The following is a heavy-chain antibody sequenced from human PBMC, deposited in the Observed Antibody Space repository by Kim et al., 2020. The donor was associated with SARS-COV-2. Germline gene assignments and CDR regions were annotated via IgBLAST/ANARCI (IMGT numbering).Heavy chain of an antibody. D-gene: IGHD6-19*01. CDR3: ARTVAGTRILYYFDY. CDR2: IKQDGSEK. V-gene: IGHV3-7*01. Sequence: GGSLRLSCAASGFTISSNWMSWVRQAPGKGMEWVANIKQDGSEKYYVDSGKGRFTISRDNAKNSLYLQMNSLRAEDTAVYYCARTVAGTRILYYFDYWGQGTLVTVSS. J-gene: IGHJ4*02. CDR1: GFTISSNW.